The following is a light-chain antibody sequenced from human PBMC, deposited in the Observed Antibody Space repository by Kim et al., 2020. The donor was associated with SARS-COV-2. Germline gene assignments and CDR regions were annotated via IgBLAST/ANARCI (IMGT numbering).Light chain of an antibody. Sequence: SATPGDKVNISWKASQDSDDDMTWYQQKPGEGAIFIFQEPTTLVPGIPPRFSGSGSGTDFTLTFNNIQSEDSAYYFCLQHDNFPRTFGQGTKLEI. V-gene: IGKV5-2*01. CDR1: QDSDDD. J-gene: IGKJ2*01. CDR3: LQHDNFPRT. CDR2: EPT.